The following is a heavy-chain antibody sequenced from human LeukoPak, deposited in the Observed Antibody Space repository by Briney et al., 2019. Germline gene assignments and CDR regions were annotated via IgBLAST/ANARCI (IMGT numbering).Heavy chain of an antibody. D-gene: IGHD6-19*01. J-gene: IGHJ5*02. CDR1: GVSISSSSYY. CDR2: FYYSGST. V-gene: IGHV4-39*07. Sequence: PSETLSLTCTVSGVSISSSSYYWGWIRQPPGKGLEWIGSFYYSGSTYYNPSLKSRVTISVDTSKNQFSLKLSSVTAADTAVYYCARGFSGWYFLEGSSPWFDPWGQGTLVTVSS. CDR3: ARGFSGWYFLEGSSPWFDP.